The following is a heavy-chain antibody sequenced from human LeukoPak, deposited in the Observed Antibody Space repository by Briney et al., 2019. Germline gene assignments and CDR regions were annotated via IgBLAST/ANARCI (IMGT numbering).Heavy chain of an antibody. CDR2: IYYSGST. J-gene: IGHJ4*02. CDR1: GDSISSGGYY. Sequence: SETLSLTCTVSGDSISSGGYYWSWIRQHPGKGLEWIGYIYYSGSTYYNPSLKSRVTISVDTSKNQFSLKLSSVTAADTAVYYCARFRAIPKYFDYWGQGTLVTVSS. V-gene: IGHV4-31*03. D-gene: IGHD2-2*01. CDR3: ARFRAIPKYFDY.